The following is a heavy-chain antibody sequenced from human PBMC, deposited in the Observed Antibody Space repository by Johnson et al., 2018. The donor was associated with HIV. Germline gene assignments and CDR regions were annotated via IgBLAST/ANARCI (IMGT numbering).Heavy chain of an antibody. CDR3: ARSRGGGDYAPEAFDI. CDR1: GFTFDDYG. J-gene: IGHJ3*02. D-gene: IGHD4-17*01. CDR2: INWNGGST. V-gene: IGHV3-20*04. Sequence: EVQLVESGGGVVRPGGSPRLSCAASGFTFDDYGMSWVRQVPGKGLEWVSGINWNGGSTGYADSVKGRFTISRDNVKNSLYLQMNSLRAEDTALYYCARSRGGGDYAPEAFDIWGQGTMVTVSS.